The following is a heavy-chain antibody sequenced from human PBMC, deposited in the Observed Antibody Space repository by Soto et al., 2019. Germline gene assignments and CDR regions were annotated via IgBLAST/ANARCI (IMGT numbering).Heavy chain of an antibody. CDR2: ISYDGSNK. CDR1: GFTFSSYG. V-gene: IGHV3-30*18. Sequence: PGGSLRLSCAASGFTFSSYGMHWVRQAPGKGLEWVAVISYDGSNKYYADSVKGRFTISRDNSKNTLYLQMNSLRAEETAVYYCEKSKNGVDYYGMDVWGQGTTVTVSS. J-gene: IGHJ6*02. CDR3: EKSKNGVDYYGMDV. D-gene: IGHD2-8*01.